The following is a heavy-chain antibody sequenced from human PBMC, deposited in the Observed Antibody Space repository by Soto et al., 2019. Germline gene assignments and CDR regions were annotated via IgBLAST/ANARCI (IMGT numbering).Heavy chain of an antibody. CDR1: GYTFTGYD. CDR2: ISAYNGNT. CDR3: ARGCDILTGYYKAPNHAFDI. J-gene: IGHJ3*02. D-gene: IGHD3-9*01. Sequence: ASVKVSCKASGYTFTGYDMHWVRQAPGQGLEWMGWISAYNGNTNYAQKLQGRVTMTTDTSTSTAYMELRSLRSDDTAVYYCARGCDILTGYYKAPNHAFDIWGQGTMVTVSS. V-gene: IGHV1-18*04.